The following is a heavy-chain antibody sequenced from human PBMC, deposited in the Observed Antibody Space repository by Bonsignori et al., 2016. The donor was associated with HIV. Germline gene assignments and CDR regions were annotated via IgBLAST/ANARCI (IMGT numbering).Heavy chain of an antibody. V-gene: IGHV1-8*01. Sequence: VRQMPGKGLEWMGWMNPNSGNTGYAQKFQGRVTMTRNTPISTAYMELSSLRSEDTAVYYCASLPGDYWGQGTLVTVSS. J-gene: IGHJ4*02. CDR2: MNPNSGNT. CDR3: ASLPGDY. D-gene: IGHD3-10*01.